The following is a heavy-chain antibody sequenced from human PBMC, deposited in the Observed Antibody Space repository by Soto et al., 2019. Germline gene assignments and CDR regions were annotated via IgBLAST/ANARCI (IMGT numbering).Heavy chain of an antibody. CDR3: AKEAQAAVTGTVFDY. D-gene: IGHD6-19*01. J-gene: IGHJ4*02. CDR2: ISGSGGGT. CDR1: GFTFSSYA. V-gene: IGHV3-23*01. Sequence: GGSLRLSCVASGFTFSSYAMDWVRQAPGKGLEWVSAISGSGGGTYYADSVRGRFTISRDNSKNTLYLQMSSLRAEDTAVYYCAKEAQAAVTGTVFDYWGQGTLVTVSS.